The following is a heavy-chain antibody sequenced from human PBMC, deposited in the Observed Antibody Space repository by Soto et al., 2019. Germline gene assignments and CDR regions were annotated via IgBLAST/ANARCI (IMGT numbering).Heavy chain of an antibody. D-gene: IGHD3-9*01. CDR3: ARVLRDYDILTGDPDGY. J-gene: IGHJ4*02. Sequence: QVQLVQSGAEVKKPGASVKVSCKASGYTFTSYGISWVRQAPGQGLEWMGWISAYNGNTNYAQKLQGRVTMTTDTAACPVYMVLRSLRSDSTSVYYCARVLRDYDILTGDPDGYCGQGTLDAVSS. CDR2: ISAYNGNT. CDR1: GYTFTSYG. V-gene: IGHV1-18*01.